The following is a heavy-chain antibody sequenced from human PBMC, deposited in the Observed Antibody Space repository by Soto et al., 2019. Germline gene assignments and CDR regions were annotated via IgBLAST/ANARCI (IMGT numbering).Heavy chain of an antibody. CDR1: GDTLTELS. J-gene: IGHJ5*02. CDR3: AIAYSGTYYGSLDP. V-gene: IGHV1-24*01. D-gene: IGHD1-26*01. Sequence: ASVKVSCKVSGDTLTELSIHWVRHAPGKGLEYMGGFDPEDGEAMYAQNFQGRVTMTEDTSTDTSYMELSSLTSEDTAVYYCAIAYSGTYYGSLDPWGQGTLVTVSS. CDR2: FDPEDGEA.